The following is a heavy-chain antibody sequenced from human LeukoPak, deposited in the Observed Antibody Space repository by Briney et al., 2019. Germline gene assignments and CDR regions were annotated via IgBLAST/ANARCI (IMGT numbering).Heavy chain of an antibody. J-gene: IGHJ4*02. CDR3: TRDTGYSFDY. CDR2: ISYDGSNK. V-gene: IGHV3-30-3*01. D-gene: IGHD2-15*01. Sequence: PGGSLRLSCAASGFTFSSYAMPWVRQAPGKGLEWVAVISYDGSNKYYADSVKGRFTISRDNAKNTLYLQMNSLRAEDTAVFYCTRDTGYSFDYWGQGTLVTVSS. CDR1: GFTFSSYA.